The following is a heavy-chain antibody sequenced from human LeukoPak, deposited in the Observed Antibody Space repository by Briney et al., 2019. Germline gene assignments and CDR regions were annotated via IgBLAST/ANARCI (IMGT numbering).Heavy chain of an antibody. Sequence: SETLSLTCAVYGESFSGYFWNWIRSPPGKGLEWIGEINHSGSTSNHNPSLKSRVTMSVDTSKNQFSLKLSSVTAADTAVYYCARKSGYARDYWGQGNLVTVSS. V-gene: IGHV4-34*01. CDR3: ARKSGYARDY. J-gene: IGHJ4*02. D-gene: IGHD5-12*01. CDR2: INHSGST. CDR1: GESFSGYF.